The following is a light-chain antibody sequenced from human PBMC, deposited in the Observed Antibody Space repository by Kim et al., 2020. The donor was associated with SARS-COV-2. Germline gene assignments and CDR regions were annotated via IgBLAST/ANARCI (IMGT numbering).Light chain of an antibody. Sequence: QSALTQPASVSGSPGQSITISCTGSSSDVGGYDYVSWYQHHPGKAPKVIIYDVNNRPSGLSDRFSGSKSGNTASLTISGLQAEDEADYYCSSYTSGSTLYVFGTGTKAPS. CDR2: DVN. J-gene: IGLJ1*01. CDR3: SSYTSGSTLYV. V-gene: IGLV2-14*03. CDR1: SSDVGGYDY.